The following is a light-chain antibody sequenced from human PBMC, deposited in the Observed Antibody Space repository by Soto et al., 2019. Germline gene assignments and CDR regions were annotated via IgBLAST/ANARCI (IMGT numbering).Light chain of an antibody. J-gene: IGKJ1*01. V-gene: IGKV3-20*01. CDR1: QSVSSSY. CDR2: GAS. Sequence: EIVLTQSPGTLSLSPGERATLSCRASQSVSSSYLAWYQQKPGQAPRLLIYGASSRATGIPDRFSGSGSGTDFTLNISRLEPEDFAVYYCQQSGSSPQTFGQGTKVDIK. CDR3: QQSGSSPQT.